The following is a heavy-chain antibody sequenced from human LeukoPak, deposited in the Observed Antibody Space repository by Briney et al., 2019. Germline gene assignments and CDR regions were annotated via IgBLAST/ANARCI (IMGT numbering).Heavy chain of an antibody. CDR2: ISWNSGSI. CDR3: AKDLYGSTD. J-gene: IGHJ4*02. D-gene: IGHD6-13*01. V-gene: IGHV3-9*01. CDR1: GFTFDDYA. Sequence: PGRSLRLSCAASGFTFDDYAMHWVRQAPGKGLEWVSGISWNSGSIGYADSVRGRFTISRDNAKNSLYLQMNSLRAEDTALYYCAKDLYGSTDWGQGTLVTVSS.